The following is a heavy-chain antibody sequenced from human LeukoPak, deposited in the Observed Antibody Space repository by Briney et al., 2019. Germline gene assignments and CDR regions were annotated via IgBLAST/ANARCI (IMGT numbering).Heavy chain of an antibody. CDR1: GFTFSNAW. V-gene: IGHV3-15*01. CDR3: TTIGVEYCGGDCLAFDI. D-gene: IGHD2-21*02. CDR2: IKSKTDGGTT. J-gene: IGHJ3*02. Sequence: GGSLRLSWAASGFTFSNAWMSWVRQAPGKGLEWVGRIKSKTDGGTTDYAAPVKGRFTISRDDSKNTLYLQMNSLKTEDTAVYYCTTIGVEYCGGDCLAFDIWGQGTMVTVSS.